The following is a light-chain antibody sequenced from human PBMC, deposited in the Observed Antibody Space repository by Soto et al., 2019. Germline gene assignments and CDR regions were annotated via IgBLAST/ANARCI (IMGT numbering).Light chain of an antibody. CDR1: PGVDRY. J-gene: IGKJ3*01. V-gene: IGKV3-11*01. Sequence: EIVLKQSPATLSLSPGETATLSCRASPGVDRYLAWYQQKVGQSPRLIIYDTSNRATGVPPRSSGSGYGTDFTLAITSLQPEAYARSLCQPRRDSPPGFGHGTRVEIK. CDR2: DTS. CDR3: QPRRDSPPG.